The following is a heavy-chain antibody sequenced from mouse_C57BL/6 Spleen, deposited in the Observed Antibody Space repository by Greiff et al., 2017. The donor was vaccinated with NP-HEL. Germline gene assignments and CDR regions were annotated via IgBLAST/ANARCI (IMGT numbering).Heavy chain of an antibody. D-gene: IGHD1-1*01. CDR1: GFNIKDYY. CDR3: ARSGYYGSSWFAY. J-gene: IGHJ3*01. Sequence: EVQLQPSGAELVKPGASVKLSCTASGFNIKDYYMHWVKQRTEQGLEWIGRIDPEDGETKYASKFQGKSTITPDTTSNTTYLKLRSLTSEDTAVYYCARSGYYGSSWFAYWGQGTLVTVSA. CDR2: IDPEDGET. V-gene: IGHV14-2*01.